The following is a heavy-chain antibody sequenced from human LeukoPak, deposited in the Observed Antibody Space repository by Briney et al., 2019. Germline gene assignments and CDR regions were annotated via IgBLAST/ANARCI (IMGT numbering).Heavy chain of an antibody. D-gene: IGHD5-24*01. CDR1: GFTFSSYW. CDR2: IKRDGSEK. CDR3: AREMATIASVDAFDI. J-gene: IGHJ3*02. V-gene: IGHV3-7*01. Sequence: GGSLRLSCAASGFTFSSYWMSWVRQAPGKGLEWVANIKRDGSEKYYVDSVKGRFTISRDNAKNSLYLQMNSLRAEDTAVYYCAREMATIASVDAFDIWGQGTMVTVSS.